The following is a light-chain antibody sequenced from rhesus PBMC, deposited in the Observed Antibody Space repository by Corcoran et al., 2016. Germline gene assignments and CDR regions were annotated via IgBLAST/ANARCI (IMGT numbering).Light chain of an antibody. CDR2: YHSDSDK. Sequence: QPVLTQPSSHSASLGAPARLTCTLSSGFSVGDFWIRWYQQRPGSPPRYLLYYHSDSDKHQGSGVPSRFSGSNDASANAGILHISGLQPEDEADYYCCTWYGYSKTYIFGVGTRLTVL. CDR3: CTWYGYSKTYI. J-gene: IGLJ1*01. CDR1: SGFSVGDFW. V-gene: IGLV5-95*01.